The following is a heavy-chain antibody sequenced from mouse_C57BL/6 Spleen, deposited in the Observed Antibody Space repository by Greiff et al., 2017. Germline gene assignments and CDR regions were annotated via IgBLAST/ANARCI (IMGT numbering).Heavy chain of an antibody. J-gene: IGHJ2*01. D-gene: IGHD2-2*01. Sequence: QVQLQQSGAELVKPGASVKISCKASGYAFSSYWMNWVKQRPGKGLEWIGQIYPGDGDTNYNGKFKGKATLTADKSSSTAYMQLSSLTSEDSAVYFCARTGGLRRSFDYWGQGTTLTVSS. CDR1: GYAFSSYW. V-gene: IGHV1-80*01. CDR2: IYPGDGDT. CDR3: ARTGGLRRSFDY.